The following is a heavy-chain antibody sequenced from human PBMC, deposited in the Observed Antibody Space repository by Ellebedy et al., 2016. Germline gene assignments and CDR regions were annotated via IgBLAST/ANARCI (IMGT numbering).Heavy chain of an antibody. J-gene: IGHJ4*02. CDR1: GGSFSGYY. CDR2: INHSGST. Sequence: SETLSLXCAVYGGSFSGYYWSWIRQPPGKGLEWIGEINHSGSTNYNPSLKSRVTISVDTSKNQFSLKLSSVTAADTAVYYCARGYDSGKLDYWGQGTLVTVSS. V-gene: IGHV4-34*01. D-gene: IGHD3-10*01. CDR3: ARGYDSGKLDY.